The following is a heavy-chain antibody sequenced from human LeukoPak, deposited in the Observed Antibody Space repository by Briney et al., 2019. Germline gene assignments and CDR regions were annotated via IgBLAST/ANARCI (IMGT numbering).Heavy chain of an antibody. Sequence: PSETLSLTCTVSGGSMSPYHWGWIRQPPGKGLEWTGYIYYSGSTNYNPSLNSRVTISVDTSKNQFSLRLSSVTAANTAIYYCARAVSGRFDYWGQGTLVTVSS. CDR2: IYYSGST. V-gene: IGHV4-59*08. D-gene: IGHD6-19*01. J-gene: IGHJ4*02. CDR1: GGSMSPYH. CDR3: ARAVSGRFDY.